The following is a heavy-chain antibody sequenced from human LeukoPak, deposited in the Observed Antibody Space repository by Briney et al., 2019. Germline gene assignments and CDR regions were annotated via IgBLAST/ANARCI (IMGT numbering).Heavy chain of an antibody. CDR1: GFTFSSYA. Sequence: GGSLRLSCAASGFTFSSYAMSWVRQAPGKGLEWVSSISGSGYYADSVKGRFTISRDNSKNTLYLQMNSLRAEDRAVYYCVKVYYYMDVWGKGTTVTVS. J-gene: IGHJ6*03. CDR2: ISGSG. CDR3: VKVYYYMDV. V-gene: IGHV3-23*01.